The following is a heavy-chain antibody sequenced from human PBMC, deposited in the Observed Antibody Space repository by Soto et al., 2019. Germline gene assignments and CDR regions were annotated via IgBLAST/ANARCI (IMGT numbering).Heavy chain of an antibody. J-gene: IGHJ3*02. V-gene: IGHV4-31*03. Sequence: QVQLQESGPGLVKPSQTLSLTCTVSGGSINSGGYYWSWIRQHPGKGLEWIGYIYDSESSYYNPSLKSRVTISVATSKNQFSLKLSSVTAADTAVYSCARARGMVRGVTDGFDIWGQGTMVTVSS. CDR1: GGSINSGGYY. CDR2: IYDSESS. CDR3: ARARGMVRGVTDGFDI. D-gene: IGHD3-10*01.